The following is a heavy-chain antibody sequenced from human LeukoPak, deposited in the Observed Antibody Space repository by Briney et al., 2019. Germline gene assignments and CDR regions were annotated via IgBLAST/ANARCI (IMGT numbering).Heavy chain of an antibody. J-gene: IGHJ5*02. Sequence: SETLSLTCTVSGGSISSYYWSWIRQPPGKGLEWIGYIYYSGSTYSNPSLKSRATISVDTSKNQFSLKLSSVTAADTAVYYCARASGSGYYTDWFDPWGQGTLVTVSS. V-gene: IGHV4-59*08. CDR1: GGSISSYY. D-gene: IGHD3-3*01. CDR3: ARASGSGYYTDWFDP. CDR2: IYYSGST.